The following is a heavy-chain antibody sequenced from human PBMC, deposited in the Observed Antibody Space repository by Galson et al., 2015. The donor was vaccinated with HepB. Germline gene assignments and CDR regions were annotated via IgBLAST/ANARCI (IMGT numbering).Heavy chain of an antibody. CDR1: GFTFSSFW. D-gene: IGHD2-2*01. V-gene: IGHV3-74*01. CDR3: ARGALGHCSRSSCYWETRYGMDV. J-gene: IGHJ6*02. Sequence: SLRLSCAASGFTFSSFWMHWVRQVPGKGLVWVSRINSDGSSTSYADSVKGRFTISRDNAKNTLYLKMNTLRAEDTAVYYCARGALGHCSRSSCYWETRYGMDVWGQGTTVTVSS. CDR2: INSDGSST.